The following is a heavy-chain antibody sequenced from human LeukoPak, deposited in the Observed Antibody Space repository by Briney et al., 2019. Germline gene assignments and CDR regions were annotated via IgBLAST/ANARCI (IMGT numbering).Heavy chain of an antibody. CDR3: ARAAIAAARIYYYMDV. J-gene: IGHJ6*03. Sequence: GGSLRLSCAASGFTFSSYSMNWVRQAPGKGLEWVSYISSSSSTIYYADSVKGRFTISRDNAENSLYLQMNSLRAEDTAVYYCARAAIAAARIYYYMDVRGKGTTVTVSS. D-gene: IGHD6-13*01. CDR2: ISSSSSTI. V-gene: IGHV3-48*04. CDR1: GFTFSSYS.